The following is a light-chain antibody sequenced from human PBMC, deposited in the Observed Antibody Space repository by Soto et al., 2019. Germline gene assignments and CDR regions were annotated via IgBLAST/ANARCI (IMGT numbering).Light chain of an antibody. J-gene: IGLJ3*02. CDR1: NSNIGSNT. CDR2: NND. CDR3: AAWDGSLNGCV. V-gene: IGLV1-44*01. Sequence: QLVLTQAPSASGTPGQRVTISCSGSNSNIGSNTVSWYQQVPGTAPKVLIYNNDQRPSGVPDRLSGSKSGTSASLAIGGLQSEDEADYYCAAWDGSLNGCVFGGGTKLTVL.